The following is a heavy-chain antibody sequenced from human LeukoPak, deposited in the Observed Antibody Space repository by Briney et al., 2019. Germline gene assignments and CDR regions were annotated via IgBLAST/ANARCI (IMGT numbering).Heavy chain of an antibody. J-gene: IGHJ5*02. D-gene: IGHD2-2*01. CDR3: ARDTRSCSSTICYWFSWFDP. CDR1: GLTLGSEW. V-gene: IGHV3-74*01. Sequence: ARCLRLSSAASGLTLGSEWMHWGRQAQEKGLVWVSRINSDGSSTSYEDSVKGRFTISRDNAKNTLYLQMNSLRAEDTAVYYCARDTRSCSSTICYWFSWFDPWGQGTLVTVSS. CDR2: INSDGSST.